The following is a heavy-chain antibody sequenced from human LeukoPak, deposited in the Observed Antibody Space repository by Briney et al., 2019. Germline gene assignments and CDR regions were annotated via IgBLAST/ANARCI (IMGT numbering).Heavy chain of an antibody. CDR3: ARDAAYKKFDY. CDR1: RFTLGTYW. Sequence: GGSLRLSCAASRFTLGTYWMTWIRQAPGKGLEWVASINPDGNGKGYVDSVRGRFTISRDNVENSLYLQMDRLTAEDTAVYYCARDAAYKKFDYWGQGTVVTVSS. V-gene: IGHV3-7*03. J-gene: IGHJ4*02. CDR2: INPDGNGK. D-gene: IGHD2-21*01.